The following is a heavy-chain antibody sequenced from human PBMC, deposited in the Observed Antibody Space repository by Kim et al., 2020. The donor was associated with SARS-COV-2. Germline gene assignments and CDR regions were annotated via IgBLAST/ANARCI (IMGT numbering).Heavy chain of an antibody. Sequence: GGSLRLSCSASGFTFSSYAMHWVRQAPGKGLEYVSAISSNGGSTYYADSVKGRFTISRDNSKNTLYLQMSSLRAEDTAVYYCATSVLRYFDWLASDYWGQGTLVTVSS. J-gene: IGHJ4*02. V-gene: IGHV3-64D*06. CDR3: ATSVLRYFDWLASDY. D-gene: IGHD3-9*01. CDR2: ISSNGGST. CDR1: GFTFSSYA.